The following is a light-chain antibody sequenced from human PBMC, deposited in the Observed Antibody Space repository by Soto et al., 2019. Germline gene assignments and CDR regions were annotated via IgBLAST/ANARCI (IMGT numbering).Light chain of an antibody. V-gene: IGKV3-15*01. CDR3: KQYNHWPRT. Sequence: EIVMTQSPATLYVSPGARATLSCRASQSVSSNLAWYQQKPGQAPRLLIYGASTRATGIPARFSGSGSGTQFTLTISSLQSEDVAVYYCKQYNHWPRTFGQGTKVEIK. J-gene: IGKJ1*01. CDR1: QSVSSN. CDR2: GAS.